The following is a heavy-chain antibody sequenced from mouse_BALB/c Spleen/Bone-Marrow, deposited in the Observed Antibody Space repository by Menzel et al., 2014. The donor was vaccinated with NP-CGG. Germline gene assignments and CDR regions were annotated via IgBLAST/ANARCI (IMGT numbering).Heavy chain of an antibody. D-gene: IGHD1-1*02. V-gene: IGHV9-4*02. CDR3: ARDGLWDAMDY. J-gene: IGHJ4*01. Sequence: QIQLVQSGPELKKPGETVRISCKASGYTFTTTGMQRVQKMPGKGLKWIGWINTHSGVPKYAEDFKGRFAFSLETSASTAYLQINNLKTEDTATYFCARDGLWDAMDYWGQGTSLTVSS. CDR2: INTHSGVP. CDR1: GYTFTTTG.